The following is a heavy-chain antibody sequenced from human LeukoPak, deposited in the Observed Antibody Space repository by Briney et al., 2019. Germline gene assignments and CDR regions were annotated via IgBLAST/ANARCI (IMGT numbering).Heavy chain of an antibody. D-gene: IGHD6-19*01. V-gene: IGHV3-23*01. CDR2: IFGSGGST. Sequence: GGSLRLSCAASRFTFSSHAMNCVRQAPGEGLEWVSTIFGSGGSTYYADSVKGRFTISRDNSKNTLYLQMNSLRAEDTAVYYCANSMALAGVFVYWGQGTLVTVSS. J-gene: IGHJ4*02. CDR1: RFTFSSHA. CDR3: ANSMALAGVFVY.